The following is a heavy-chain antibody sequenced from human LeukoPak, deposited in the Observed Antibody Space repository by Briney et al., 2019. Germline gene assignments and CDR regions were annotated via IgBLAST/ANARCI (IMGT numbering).Heavy chain of an antibody. CDR2: IWYDGSNR. CDR1: GFTFSRYG. D-gene: IGHD2-15*01. CDR3: ARDRTRDCSGGSCYRHYFDY. J-gene: IGHJ4*02. Sequence: PGGSLRLSCAASGFTFSRYGMHWVRQAPGKGLEWVAVIWYDGSNRQYADSVKGRFTISRDNSKNTLYLLMNSLRAEDSAVYYCARDRTRDCSGGSCYRHYFDYWGQGTLVSVSS. V-gene: IGHV3-33*01.